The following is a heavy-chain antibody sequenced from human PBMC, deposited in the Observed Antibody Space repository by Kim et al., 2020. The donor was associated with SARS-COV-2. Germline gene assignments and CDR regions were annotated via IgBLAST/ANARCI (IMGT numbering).Heavy chain of an antibody. D-gene: IGHD6-19*01. J-gene: IGHJ6*02. Sequence: SQTLSLTCAISGDSVSSNSAAWNWIRQSPSRGLEWLGRTYYRSKWYNDYAVSVKSRITINPDTSKNQFSLQLNSVTPEDTAVYYCARDWGGQWLARSVKYYYYGMDVWGQGTTVTVSS. CDR3: ARDWGGQWLARSVKYYYYGMDV. CDR2: TYYRSKWYN. CDR1: GDSVSSNSAA. V-gene: IGHV6-1*01.